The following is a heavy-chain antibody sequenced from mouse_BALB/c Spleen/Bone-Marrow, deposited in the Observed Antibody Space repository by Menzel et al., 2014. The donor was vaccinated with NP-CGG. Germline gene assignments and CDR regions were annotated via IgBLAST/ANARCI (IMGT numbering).Heavy chain of an antibody. V-gene: IGHV2-2*02. CDR3: ARNGGAYYRYYYAVDY. J-gene: IGHJ4*01. CDR1: GFSLTSYG. CDR2: IWSGGST. Sequence: VMLVESGPGLVQPSQSLSITCTVSGFSLTSYGVHWVRQSPGKGLEWLGVIWSGGSTDYNAAFISRLSISKDNSKSQVFFKMNSLQANDTAIYYCARNGGAYYRYYYAVDYWGQGTSVTVSS. D-gene: IGHD2-14*01.